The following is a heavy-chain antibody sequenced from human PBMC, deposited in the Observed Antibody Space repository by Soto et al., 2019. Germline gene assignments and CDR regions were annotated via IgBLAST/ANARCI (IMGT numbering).Heavy chain of an antibody. V-gene: IGHV4-39*02. Sequence: QLQLQESGPGLVTPWETLSLTCTVSGASVSSSTYYWGWVRQPPGKGLEWIGSVYRTGGTYYSPSLKSRVAISVDPSKKHLSLILESVTAADTAVYFCFNGRYGSFDYWGQGTLVTVSS. J-gene: IGHJ4*02. CDR1: GASVSSSTYY. CDR3: FNGRYGSFDY. CDR2: VYRTGGT. D-gene: IGHD3-10*01.